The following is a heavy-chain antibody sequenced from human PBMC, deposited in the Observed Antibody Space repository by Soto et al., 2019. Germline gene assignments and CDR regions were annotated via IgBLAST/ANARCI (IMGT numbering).Heavy chain of an antibody. D-gene: IGHD3-22*01. Sequence: ASETLSLTCTVSGGSISSSSYYWGWIRQPPGKGLEWIGSIYYSGSTYCNPSLKSRVTISVDTSKNQFSLKLSSVTAADTAVYYCARHLLSYDYYDSSGFPVAFDYWGQGTLVTVSS. CDR2: IYYSGST. J-gene: IGHJ4*02. V-gene: IGHV4-39*01. CDR3: ARHLLSYDYYDSSGFPVAFDY. CDR1: GGSISSSSYY.